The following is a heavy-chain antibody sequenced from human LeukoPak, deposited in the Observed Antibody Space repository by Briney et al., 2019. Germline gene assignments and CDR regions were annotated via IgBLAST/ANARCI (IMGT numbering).Heavy chain of an antibody. Sequence: PSETLSLTCAVYGGSFSGYYWSWIRQPPGKGLEWIGEINHSGSTNYNPSLKSRVTISVDTSKNQFSLKLSSVTAADTAVHYCARGLRITMIVVVPRVFDYWGQGTLVTVSS. V-gene: IGHV4-34*01. CDR2: INHSGST. D-gene: IGHD3-22*01. J-gene: IGHJ4*02. CDR3: ARGLRITMIVVVPRVFDY. CDR1: GGSFSGYY.